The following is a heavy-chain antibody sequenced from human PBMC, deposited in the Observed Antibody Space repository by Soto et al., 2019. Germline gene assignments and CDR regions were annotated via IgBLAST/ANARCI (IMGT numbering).Heavy chain of an antibody. Sequence: VASVKVSCKASGYTFSSYYIHWVRQAPGQGLEWMGWINPKTGVTNYAQRFQGWVTMTRDTSISTLYMELSRLTPDDTAVYYCARERIAANWFDPWGQGTLVTVSS. CDR3: ARERIAANWFDP. CDR1: GYTFSSYY. D-gene: IGHD6-13*01. CDR2: INPKTGVT. J-gene: IGHJ5*02. V-gene: IGHV1-2*04.